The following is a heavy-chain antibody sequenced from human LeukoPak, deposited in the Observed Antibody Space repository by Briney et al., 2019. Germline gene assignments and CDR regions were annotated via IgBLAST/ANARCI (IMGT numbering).Heavy chain of an antibody. CDR2: IRSKAYGGTT. V-gene: IGHV3-49*05. CDR1: GFTFGDYA. CDR3: TRDTNLWFGELRRFDY. J-gene: IGHJ4*02. D-gene: IGHD3-10*01. Sequence: KPGRSLRLSCTASGFTFGDYAMSWFRQTPGKGLEWVGFIRSKAYGGTTEYAASEKGRFTISRDDFKSIAYLQMNSLKTEDTAVYYCTRDTNLWFGELRRFDYWGQGTLVTVSS.